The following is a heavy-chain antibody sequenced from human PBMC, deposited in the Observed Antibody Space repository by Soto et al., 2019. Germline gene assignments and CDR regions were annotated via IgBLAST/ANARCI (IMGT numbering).Heavy chain of an antibody. CDR3: ARSPAEDMITFGGVIYFDY. J-gene: IGHJ4*02. CDR1: GGSISSYY. V-gene: IGHV4-59*01. Sequence: PSETLSLTCTVSGGSISSYYWSWIRQPPGQGLEWIGYIYYSGSTNYNPSLKSRVTISVDTSKNQFSLKLSSVTAADTAVYYCARSPAEDMITFGGVIYFDYWGQGTLVTVSS. D-gene: IGHD3-16*01. CDR2: IYYSGST.